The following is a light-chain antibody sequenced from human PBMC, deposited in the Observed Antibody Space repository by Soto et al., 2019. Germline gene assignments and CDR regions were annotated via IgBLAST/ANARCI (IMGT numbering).Light chain of an antibody. V-gene: IGKV3-15*01. CDR2: GAS. CDR1: QSIGSN. Sequence: EIVMTQSPATLSVSPGERATLSCRASQSIGSNLAWYQQKPGQAPRLLIHGASTRATGTPARFSGRGSETDFTLTISSLQSEDFAVYYCQQYNNWPPWTFGQGTKVEIK. J-gene: IGKJ1*01. CDR3: QQYNNWPPWT.